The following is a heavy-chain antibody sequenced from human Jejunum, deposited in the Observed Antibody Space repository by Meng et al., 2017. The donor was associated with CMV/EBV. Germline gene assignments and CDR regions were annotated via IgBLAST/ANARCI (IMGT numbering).Heavy chain of an antibody. Sequence: LSFAGSGFPFTRAWMTWVRQAPGKGLEWVGRIKGKIDGETTDYAAPVKGRFTISRDDSKNTVYLQMNSLKVEDTGVYYCTSDSLRYWGQGALVTVSS. CDR1: GFPFTRAW. D-gene: IGHD3-16*01. CDR3: TSDSLRY. V-gene: IGHV3-15*07. J-gene: IGHJ4*02. CDR2: IKGKIDGETT.